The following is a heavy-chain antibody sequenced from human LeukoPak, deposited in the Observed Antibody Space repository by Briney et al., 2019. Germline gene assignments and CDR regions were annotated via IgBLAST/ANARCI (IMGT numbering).Heavy chain of an antibody. D-gene: IGHD3-10*01. CDR3: AKGLWFADFDS. CDR1: GFSFSSTA. V-gene: IGHV3-23*01. CDR2: SGTDGDT. J-gene: IGHJ4*02. Sequence: GGSLRLSCAASGFSFSSTAMNWVRQAPGKGLEWVSASGTDGDTYYADSVQGRFTISRDNSRNTLYLQMTSLRADDTAVYYCAKGLWFADFDSWGQGTLVTVSS.